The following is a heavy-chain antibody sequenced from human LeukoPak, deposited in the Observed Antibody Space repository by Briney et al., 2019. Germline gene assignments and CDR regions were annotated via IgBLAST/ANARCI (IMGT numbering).Heavy chain of an antibody. J-gene: IGHJ4*02. CDR1: GFTFSSYS. Sequence: GGSLRLSCAASGFTFSSYSMNWVRQAPGKGLEWVSYISSSISTIYYADSVKGRFTISRDNAKNSLYLQMNSLRAEDTAVYYCARDGPGYYDSSGYYSSYRYFDYWGQGTLVTVSS. V-gene: IGHV3-48*01. D-gene: IGHD3-22*01. CDR3: ARDGPGYYDSSGYYSSYRYFDY. CDR2: ISSSISTI.